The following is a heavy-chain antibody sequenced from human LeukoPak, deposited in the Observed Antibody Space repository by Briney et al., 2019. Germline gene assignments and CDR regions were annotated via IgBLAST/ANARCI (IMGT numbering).Heavy chain of an antibody. Sequence: SETLSLTCTVSGASIKTYYWSWIRQPPGKGLEWIGHSGTTYYNPSLKSRVTMSVDTSKNQFSLKLSSVTAADTAVYYCARPKWFAEYGLDVWGQGTTVTVSS. V-gene: IGHV4-59*04. CDR1: GASIKTYY. D-gene: IGHD3-10*01. CDR3: ARPKWFAEYGLDV. J-gene: IGHJ6*02. CDR2: SGTT.